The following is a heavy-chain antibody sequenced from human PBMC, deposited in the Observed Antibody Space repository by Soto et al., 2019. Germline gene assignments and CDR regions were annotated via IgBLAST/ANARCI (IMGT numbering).Heavy chain of an antibody. J-gene: IGHJ6*02. Sequence: GESLKISCKGSVYSFTSYWISWVRQMPGKGLEWMGRVDPSDSYTNYSPSFQGHVTISADKSISTAYLQWSSLKASDTAMYYCATQQLAVYYYYYGMDVWGQGTTVTVSS. CDR3: ATQQLAVYYYYYGMDV. D-gene: IGHD6-13*01. CDR1: VYSFTSYW. CDR2: VDPSDSYT. V-gene: IGHV5-10-1*01.